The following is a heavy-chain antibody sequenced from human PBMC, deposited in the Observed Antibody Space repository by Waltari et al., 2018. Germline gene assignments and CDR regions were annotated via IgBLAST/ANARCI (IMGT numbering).Heavy chain of an antibody. CDR1: GYNFTGYY. D-gene: IGHD3-3*01. J-gene: IGHJ4*02. V-gene: IGHV1-2*02. Sequence: QVQLVQSGAEVKKPGASVKVSCKASGYNFTGYYKNWVRQAPGQGLEWMGWINPKSGGANYTQTFQGRVTITKDTSISTAYMELNRLRSDDTAMYYCARGPDFWSGYYMVPFDYWGQGTLVTVSS. CDR2: INPKSGGA. CDR3: ARGPDFWSGYYMVPFDY.